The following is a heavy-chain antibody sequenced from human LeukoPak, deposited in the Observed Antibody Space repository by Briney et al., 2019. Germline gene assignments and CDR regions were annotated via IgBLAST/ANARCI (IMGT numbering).Heavy chain of an antibody. CDR2: MNPNSGNT. CDR1: GYTFTSYD. V-gene: IGHV1-8*01. Sequence: ASVKVSCKASGYTFTSYDINWVRQATGQGLEWMGWMNPNSGNTGYAQKFQGRVTMTRNTSISTAYMELSSLRSEGTAVYYCARGSLYDFWGGNNWFDPWGEGTLVTVSS. CDR3: ARGSLYDFWGGNNWFDP. J-gene: IGHJ5*02. D-gene: IGHD3-3*01.